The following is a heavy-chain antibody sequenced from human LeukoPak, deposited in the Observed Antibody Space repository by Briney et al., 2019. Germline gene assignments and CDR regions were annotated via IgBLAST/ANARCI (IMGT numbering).Heavy chain of an antibody. V-gene: IGHV3-7*01. J-gene: IGHJ3*02. D-gene: IGHD1-26*01. CDR1: GFTFSSYW. Sequence: PGGSLRLSCAASGFTFSSYWMSWVRQAPGKGLEWVANIKQDGSEKYYVDSVKGRFTISRDNAKNSLYLQMNSLRAEDTAVYYCATDARSGSHQQAFDIWGQGTMVTVSS. CDR3: ATDARSGSHQQAFDI. CDR2: IKQDGSEK.